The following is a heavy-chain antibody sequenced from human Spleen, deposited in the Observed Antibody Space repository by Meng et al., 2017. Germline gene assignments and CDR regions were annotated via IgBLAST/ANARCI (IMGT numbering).Heavy chain of an antibody. CDR3: ATGDYIDH. CDR2: LSSDGSNK. J-gene: IGHJ4*02. V-gene: IGHV3-30-3*01. Sequence: VQGVESGGGLVQPGGSVTLSCGASGFRFSDHYMDWVRQAPGKGLEWVAMLSSDGSNKYYAESVRGRFTISRDNSNNMLYLHMNSLRLEDTAVYYCATGDYIDHWVQGALVTVSS. CDR1: GFRFSDHY. D-gene: IGHD4-17*01.